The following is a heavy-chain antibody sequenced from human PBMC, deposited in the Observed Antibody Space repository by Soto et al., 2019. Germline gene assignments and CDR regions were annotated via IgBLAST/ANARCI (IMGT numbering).Heavy chain of an antibody. V-gene: IGHV1-46*03. CDR2: INPSGGST. CDR3: VREVGYGVATDGQTDY. D-gene: IGHD5-12*01. CDR1: GYIFTSYY. J-gene: IGHJ4*02. Sequence: QVQLVQSGAEVKKPGASVKVSCKATGYIFTSYYIQWVRQAPGQGPEWMGLINPSGGSTNHAQKFQGRLTMTRYTSTSTVYMELSSLKSEDTAVYYCVREVGYGVATDGQTDYWGQGTLVTVSS.